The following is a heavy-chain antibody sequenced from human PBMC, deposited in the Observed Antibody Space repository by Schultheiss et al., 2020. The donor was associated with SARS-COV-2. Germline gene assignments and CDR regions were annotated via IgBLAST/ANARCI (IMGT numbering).Heavy chain of an antibody. V-gene: IGHV3-23*01. CDR2: ISGSGGST. D-gene: IGHD2-21*02. J-gene: IGHJ4*02. CDR1: GFTFSSYA. CDR3: ARSEVVTAITYYFDY. Sequence: GESLKISCAASGFTFSSYAMSWVRQAPGKGLEWVSAISGSGGSTYYADSVKGRFTISRDNSKNTLYLQMNSLRAEDTAVYYCARSEVVTAITYYFDYWGQGTLVTVSS.